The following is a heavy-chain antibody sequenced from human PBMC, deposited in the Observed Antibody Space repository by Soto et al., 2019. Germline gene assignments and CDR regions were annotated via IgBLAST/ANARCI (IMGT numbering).Heavy chain of an antibody. Sequence: GGSLRLSCAASGFTFSNYWLTWVRQAPGKGLEWVVNIKQDGSEKYYVNSVKGRFTISRDNAKNSLYLQMNSLRVEDTAMYYCARHFVYTLVPGGAYIDYWGQGTLVTVSS. J-gene: IGHJ4*02. CDR1: GFTFSNYW. CDR2: IKQDGSEK. V-gene: IGHV3-7*01. CDR3: ARHFVYTLVPGGAYIDY. D-gene: IGHD1-20*01.